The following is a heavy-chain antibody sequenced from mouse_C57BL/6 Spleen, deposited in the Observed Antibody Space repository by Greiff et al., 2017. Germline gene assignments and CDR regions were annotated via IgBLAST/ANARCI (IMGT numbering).Heavy chain of an antibody. V-gene: IGHV1-80*01. CDR3: ARKTVYDGYSWFAY. CDR1: GYAFSSYW. CDR2: IYPGDGDT. D-gene: IGHD2-3*01. J-gene: IGHJ3*01. Sequence: QVQLQQSGAELVKPGASVKISCKASGYAFSSYWMNWVKQRPGKGLEWIGQIYPGDGDTNYNGKFKGKATLTADKSSSTAYMPLSSLTSEDSAVYFYARKTVYDGYSWFAYWGQGTLVTVSA.